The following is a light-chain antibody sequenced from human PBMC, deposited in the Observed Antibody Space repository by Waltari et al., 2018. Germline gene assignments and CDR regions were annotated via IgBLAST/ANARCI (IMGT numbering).Light chain of an antibody. J-gene: IGKJ1*01. CDR1: QTVGSSS. Sequence: EIVLTQSPGTASLSPGERVTLSCRASQTVGSSSLAWYQQKPGQAPRLFIYSASRRATGFPDRFSGSGSGTEFSLTISRLEPEDFAVYYCQQHGTLPATFGQGTKVEIK. CDR3: QQHGTLPAT. CDR2: SAS. V-gene: IGKV3-20*01.